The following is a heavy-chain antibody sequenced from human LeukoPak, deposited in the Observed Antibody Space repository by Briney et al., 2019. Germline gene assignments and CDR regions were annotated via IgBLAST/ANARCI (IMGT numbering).Heavy chain of an antibody. V-gene: IGHV4-59*08. CDR3: ARWDDSAWAFGS. CDR2: ISHSGTT. CDR1: GGSISSYY. D-gene: IGHD6-19*01. J-gene: IGHJ4*02. Sequence: SETLSLTCTVSGGSISSYYWNWIRQSPGKGLEWIGYISHSGTTSYRSSLKSRVTISVDTSKNQLSLKLASVTAADTAVYFCARWDDSAWAFGSWGPGTLVTVSS.